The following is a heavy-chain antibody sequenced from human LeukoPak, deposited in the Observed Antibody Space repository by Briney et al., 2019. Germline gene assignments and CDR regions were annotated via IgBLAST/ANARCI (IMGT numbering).Heavy chain of an antibody. CDR1: GFTFSSYA. D-gene: IGHD3-3*01. J-gene: IGHJ4*02. V-gene: IGHV3-30-3*01. Sequence: GASLRLSCASSGFTFSSYAMRWVRQAPGQGLEWVAVISYDGSNKYYADSVKGRFTISRDNSKNTLYLQMNSLRAEDTAVYYCARCPTYDFWSGYAFDYWGQGTLVTVSS. CDR3: ARCPTYDFWSGYAFDY. CDR2: ISYDGSNK.